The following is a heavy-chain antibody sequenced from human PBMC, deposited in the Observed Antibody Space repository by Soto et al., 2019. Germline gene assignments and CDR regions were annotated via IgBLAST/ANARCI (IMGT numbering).Heavy chain of an antibody. J-gene: IGHJ4*02. CDR2: IYNSGRT. V-gene: IGHV4-59*08. CDR3: ARRYGYSFDY. D-gene: IGHD1-1*01. CDR1: GGSISSYY. Sequence: SSETLSLTCTVSGGSISSYYWSWIRQPPGRGLEWIGYIYNSGRTNYNPSLKSRVTISVDTSKNQFSLKLSSVTAADTAVYYCARRYGYSFDYWGQGTLVTVS.